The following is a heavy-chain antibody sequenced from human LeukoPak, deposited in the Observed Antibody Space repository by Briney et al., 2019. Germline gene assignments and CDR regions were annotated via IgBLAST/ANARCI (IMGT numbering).Heavy chain of an antibody. CDR2: ISSSSSYI. Sequence: GGSLRLSCAASGFTFSSYSMNWVRQAPGKGLEWVSSISSSSSYIYYADPVKGRFTISRDNAKNSLYLQMNSLRAEDTAVYYCAREDYDFWSGYYSKVNFDYWGQGTLVTVSP. CDR3: AREDYDFWSGYYSKVNFDY. CDR1: GFTFSSYS. V-gene: IGHV3-21*01. D-gene: IGHD3-3*01. J-gene: IGHJ4*02.